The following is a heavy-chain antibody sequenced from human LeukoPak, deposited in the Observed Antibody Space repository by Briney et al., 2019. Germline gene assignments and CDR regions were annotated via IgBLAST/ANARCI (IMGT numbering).Heavy chain of an antibody. Sequence: SETLSLTCTVSGGSVSSGSYYWSWIRQPPGKGLEWIGYIYYSGSTNYNPSLKSRVTISVDTSKNQFSLKLSSVTAADTAVYYCARGGNYYDSSGYSSSYYFDYWGQGTLVTVSS. CDR1: GGSVSSGSYY. J-gene: IGHJ4*02. V-gene: IGHV4-61*01. CDR3: ARGGNYYDSSGYSSSYYFDY. CDR2: IYYSGST. D-gene: IGHD3-22*01.